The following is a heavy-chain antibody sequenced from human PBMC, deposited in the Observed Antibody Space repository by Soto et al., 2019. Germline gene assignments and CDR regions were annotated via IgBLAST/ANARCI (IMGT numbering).Heavy chain of an antibody. CDR3: VASYSSGWYGFDY. Sequence: GGSLRLSCAASGFTFSDFSMSWVRQAPGKGLEWVSYISSSSTIYYADSVKGRFTISRDNAKNSLYLQMNILRAEDTAVYYCVASYSSGWYGFDYRGQGTLVTVSS. J-gene: IGHJ4*02. CDR1: GFTFSDFS. V-gene: IGHV3-48*01. D-gene: IGHD6-19*01. CDR2: ISSSSTI.